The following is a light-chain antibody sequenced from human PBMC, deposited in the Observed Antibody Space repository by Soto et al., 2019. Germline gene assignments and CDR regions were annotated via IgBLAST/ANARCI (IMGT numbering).Light chain of an antibody. Sequence: QSVLTQPPSVSGAPGQRVTISCTGSSSNIGAANDVHWDQQRPRRAPTLLIYGNHNRPSGVPDRFSGSKSGTSASLAITGLQSEDEADYYCQSYDNSLSDYVFGTGTKVTVL. CDR1: SSNIGAAND. CDR2: GNH. J-gene: IGLJ1*01. V-gene: IGLV1-40*01. CDR3: QSYDNSLSDYV.